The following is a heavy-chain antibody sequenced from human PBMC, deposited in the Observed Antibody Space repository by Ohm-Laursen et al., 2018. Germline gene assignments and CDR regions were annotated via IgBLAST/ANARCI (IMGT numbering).Heavy chain of an antibody. CDR2: IYYTGIA. CDR1: GDSISSGGYY. Sequence: TLSLTCPVSGDSISSGGYYWTWVRQHPGKGLEWIGYIYYTGIAYYNPSLKSRVTISVDTSKNQFSLKVNSVTAADTAVYYCARAWGYWGQGTLVTVSS. J-gene: IGHJ4*02. D-gene: IGHD7-27*01. CDR3: ARAWGY. V-gene: IGHV4-31*03.